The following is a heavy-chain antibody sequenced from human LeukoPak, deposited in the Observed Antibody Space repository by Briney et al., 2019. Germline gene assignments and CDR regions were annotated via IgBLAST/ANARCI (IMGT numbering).Heavy chain of an antibody. Sequence: PGGSLRLSCAASGFTFSSYAMSWVRQAPGKGLEWVSAISGSGGSTYYADSVKGRFTISRDNSKNTLYLQMNSLRAEDTAVYYCARGEGLGTTNGGYYFAYWGQGSLVTVSS. J-gene: IGHJ4*02. D-gene: IGHD1-26*01. V-gene: IGHV3-23*01. CDR2: ISGSGGST. CDR1: GFTFSSYA. CDR3: ARGEGLGTTNGGYYFAY.